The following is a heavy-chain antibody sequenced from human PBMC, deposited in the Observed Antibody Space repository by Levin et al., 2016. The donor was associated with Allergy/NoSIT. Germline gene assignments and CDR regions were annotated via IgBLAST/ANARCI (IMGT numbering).Heavy chain of an antibody. CDR1: GGSVSSGSYY. D-gene: IGHD3-10*01. V-gene: IGHV4-61*01. CDR2: IYFSGTT. J-gene: IGHJ4*02. Sequence: GSLRLSCSVSGGSVSSGSYYWSWIRKPPGKGLEWLGYIYFSGTTNYNPSLGGRLTISMDTAKNQFSLKLSSVTAADTAVYYCARSPRDYYGSGLFDYWGLGTLVTVSS. CDR3: ARSPRDYYGSGLFDY.